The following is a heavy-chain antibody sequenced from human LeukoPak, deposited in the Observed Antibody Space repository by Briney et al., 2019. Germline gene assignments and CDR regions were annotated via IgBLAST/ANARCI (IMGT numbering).Heavy chain of an antibody. J-gene: IGHJ4*02. D-gene: IGHD3-3*01. V-gene: IGHV3-23*01. CDR1: GFTVSSNY. CDR2: ISSSGGST. CDR3: AKDLAWSGYSPFDY. Sequence: PGGSLRLSCAASGFTVSSNYMSWVRQAPGKGLEWVSGISSSGGSTYYADSVKGRFTISRDNSKNTLNLQMNNLRAEDTAVYYCAKDLAWSGYSPFDYWGQGTLVTVSS.